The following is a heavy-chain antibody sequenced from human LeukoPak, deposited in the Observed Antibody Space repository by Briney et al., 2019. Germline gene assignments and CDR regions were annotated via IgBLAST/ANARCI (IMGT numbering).Heavy chain of an antibody. D-gene: IGHD2-15*01. CDR1: GYTFTSYA. CDR3: ARRVGELPTLYCSGGSCYGGNWFDP. CDR2: INTNTGNP. J-gene: IGHJ5*02. V-gene: IGHV7-4-1*02. Sequence: ASVKVSCKASGYTFTSYAMNWVRQAPGQGLEWMGWINTNTGNPTYAQGFTGRFVFSLDTSVSTAYLQISSLKAEDTAVYYCARRVGELPTLYCSGGSCYGGNWFDPWGQGTLVTVSS.